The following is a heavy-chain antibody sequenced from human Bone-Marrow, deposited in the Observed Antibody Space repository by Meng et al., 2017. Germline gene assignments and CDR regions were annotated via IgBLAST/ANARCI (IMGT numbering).Heavy chain of an antibody. J-gene: IGHJ4*02. CDR1: GYSISSGYC. CDR3: ASGSYYWRFGY. V-gene: IGHV4-38-2*01. Sequence: SETLSLTCAASGYSISSGYCWGWLRQPPGEGLEWIGSIDHSGSTYYNPSLKSRVTISVDTSKIQFSLKLSSVNAADTAVYYCASGSYYWRFGYWGQGTLVTVSS. CDR2: IDHSGST. D-gene: IGHD1-26*01.